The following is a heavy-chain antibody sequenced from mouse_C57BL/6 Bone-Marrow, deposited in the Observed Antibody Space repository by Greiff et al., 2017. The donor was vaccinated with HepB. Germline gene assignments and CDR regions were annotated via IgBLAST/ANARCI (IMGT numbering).Heavy chain of an antibody. CDR3: ARGYDYDRRYYAMDY. J-gene: IGHJ4*01. V-gene: IGHV1-69*01. D-gene: IGHD2-4*01. CDR2: IDPSDSYT. Sequence: VQLQQSGAELVMPGASVKLSCKASGYTFTSYWMHWVKQRPGQGLEWIGEIDPSDSYTNYNQKFKGKSTLTVDKSSSTAYMQLSSLTSEDSAVYYCARGYDYDRRYYAMDYWGQGTSVTVSS. CDR1: GYTFTSYW.